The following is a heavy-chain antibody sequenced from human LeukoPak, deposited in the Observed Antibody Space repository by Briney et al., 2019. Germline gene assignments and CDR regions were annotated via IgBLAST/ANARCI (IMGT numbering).Heavy chain of an antibody. CDR2: ISWNSGSI. D-gene: IGHD1-26*01. CDR3: AKGVVGATTYYFDY. Sequence: GGSLRLSCAASGFTFDDYAMHWVRQAPGKGLEWVSGISWNSGSIGYADSVKGRFTISRDNAKNSLYLQMDSPRAEDTALYYCAKGVVGATTYYFDYWGQGTLVTVSS. J-gene: IGHJ4*02. CDR1: GFTFDDYA. V-gene: IGHV3-9*01.